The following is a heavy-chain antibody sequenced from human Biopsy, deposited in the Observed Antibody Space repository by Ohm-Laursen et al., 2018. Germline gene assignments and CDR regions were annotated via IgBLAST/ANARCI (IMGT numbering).Heavy chain of an antibody. CDR1: GGTFTNYA. V-gene: IGHV1-69*13. CDR2: IIPIFGTA. J-gene: IGHJ4*02. CDR3: ARDRPSVSTYGVD. D-gene: IGHD3-3*01. Sequence: EASVKVSCKASGGTFTNYAISWVRQAPGQGLEWMGGIIPIFGTANYAQKFQGRVTITADESTSTAYMELSSLRSDDTAVYYCARDRPSVSTYGVDWGQGTLVTVSS.